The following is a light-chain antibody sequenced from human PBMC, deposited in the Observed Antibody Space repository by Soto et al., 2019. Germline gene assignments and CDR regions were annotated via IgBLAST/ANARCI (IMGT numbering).Light chain of an antibody. CDR2: KAS. Sequence: DIQMTQSPSTLSASVGDRVTITCRASQSISSWLAWYQQKPGKAPNLLIYKASSLESGVPSRFSGSGSGTDFTLTISSLQPEDFATYYCQQSFTTPSFGQGTRLEIK. CDR3: QQSFTTPS. CDR1: QSISSW. J-gene: IGKJ5*01. V-gene: IGKV1-5*03.